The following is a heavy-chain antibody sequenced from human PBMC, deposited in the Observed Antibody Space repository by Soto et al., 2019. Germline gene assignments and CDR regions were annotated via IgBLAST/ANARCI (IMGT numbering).Heavy chain of an antibody. CDR3: ARVPGRSYDFWSGYYTT. V-gene: IGHV4-34*01. J-gene: IGHJ5*02. Sequence: PSETLSLTCAVYGGSFSGYYWSWIRQPPGKGLEWIGEINHSGSTNYNPSLKSRVTISVATSKNNFSLKLSSVTAAETAVYYCARVPGRSYDFWSGYYTTWGQGTLFT. D-gene: IGHD3-3*01. CDR1: GGSFSGYY. CDR2: INHSGST.